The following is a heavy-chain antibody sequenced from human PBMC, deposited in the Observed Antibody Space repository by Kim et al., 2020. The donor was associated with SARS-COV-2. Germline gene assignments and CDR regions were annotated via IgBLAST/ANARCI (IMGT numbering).Heavy chain of an antibody. Sequence: GGSLRLSCAASGFTFSSYAISWVRQAPGKGLEWVSAIIGSGDSTYYADSVKGRFTISRDNSKNTVYLQMNSLRAEDTAIYYCAKDRWYYYDSSPDYFDYWGQGTVVTVSS. CDR3: AKDRWYYYDSSPDYFDY. CDR1: GFTFSSYA. V-gene: IGHV3-23*01. CDR2: IIGSGDST. J-gene: IGHJ4*02. D-gene: IGHD3-22*01.